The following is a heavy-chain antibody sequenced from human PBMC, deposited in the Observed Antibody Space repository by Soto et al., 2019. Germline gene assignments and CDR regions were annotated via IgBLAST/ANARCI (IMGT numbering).Heavy chain of an antibody. D-gene: IGHD2-2*01. V-gene: IGHV3-23*01. CDR2: FRAGGDDGTT. Sequence: GGSLRLSCVASGFTFSSYSMSWVRQAPGKGLEWVSGFRAGGDDGTTYYADSVKGRFTISRDNSKNTLFPQMNTLRAEDTAVYYCARGPSDIVVVPPAIDYWGQGTLVTVSS. CDR3: ARGPSDIVVVPPAIDY. J-gene: IGHJ4*02. CDR1: GFTFSSYS.